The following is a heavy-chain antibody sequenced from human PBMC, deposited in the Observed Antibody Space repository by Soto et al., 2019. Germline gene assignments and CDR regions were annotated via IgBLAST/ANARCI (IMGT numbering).Heavy chain of an antibody. Sequence: GGSLRLSCAASGFTFSSYAMHWVRQAPGKGLEWVAVISYDGSNKYYADSVKGRFTISRDSSKNTLYLQMNSLRAEDTAVYYCARVDYYGSGSYEGPSDYWGQGTLVTVSS. CDR2: ISYDGSNK. J-gene: IGHJ4*02. V-gene: IGHV3-30-3*01. CDR1: GFTFSSYA. D-gene: IGHD3-10*01. CDR3: ARVDYYGSGSYEGPSDY.